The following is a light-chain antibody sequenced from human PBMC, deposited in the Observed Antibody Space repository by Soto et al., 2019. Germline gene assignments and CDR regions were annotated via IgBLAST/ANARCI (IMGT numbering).Light chain of an antibody. CDR3: AAWDDSLNGRYV. J-gene: IGLJ1*01. V-gene: IGLV1-44*01. Sequence: QSVLTQPPSASGTPGQRVTISCSGSSSNIGSNTVNWYQQLPGTAPKLLIYSRNQRPSGVPDRFSGSKFGTSTSLAISGLXXXXXXXXYCAAWDDSLNGRYVFGTGT. CDR1: SSNIGSNT. CDR2: SRN.